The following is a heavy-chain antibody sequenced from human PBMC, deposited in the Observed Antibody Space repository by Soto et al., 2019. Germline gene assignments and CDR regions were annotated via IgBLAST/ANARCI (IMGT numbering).Heavy chain of an antibody. CDR2: IYYSGST. CDR3: ARGGSYGGNSLFDY. D-gene: IGHD4-17*01. CDR1: GGSISSGDYY. V-gene: IGHV4-30-4*01. J-gene: IGHJ4*02. Sequence: QVQLQESGPGLVKPSQTLSLTCTVSGGSISSGDYYWSWIRQPPGKGLEWIGYIYYSGSTYYNPSLTSRVTISVDTSKNQFSVKLSSVTAADTAVYYCARGGSYGGNSLFDYWGQGTLVTVSS.